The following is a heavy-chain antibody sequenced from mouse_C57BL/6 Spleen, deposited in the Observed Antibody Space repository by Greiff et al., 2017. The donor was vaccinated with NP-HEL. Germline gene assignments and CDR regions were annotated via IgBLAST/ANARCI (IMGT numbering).Heavy chain of an antibody. CDR3: TRERGAYGGNYEYFDV. CDR1: GYTFTSYG. V-gene: IGHV1-81*01. CDR2: IYPRSGNT. J-gene: IGHJ1*03. Sequence: QVQLQQPGAELARPGASVKLSCKASGYTFTSYGISWVKQRTGQGLEWIGEIYPRSGNTYYNEKFKGKATLTADKSSSTAYMELRSLTSEDSAVYVFTRERGAYGGNYEYFDVWGTGTTVTVSS. D-gene: IGHD1-1*02.